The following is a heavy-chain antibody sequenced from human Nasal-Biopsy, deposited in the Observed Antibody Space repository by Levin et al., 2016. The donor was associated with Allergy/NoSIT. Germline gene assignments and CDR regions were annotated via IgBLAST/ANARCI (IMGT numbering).Heavy chain of an antibody. V-gene: IGHV1-2*02. CDR3: ATASRGRTLDQ. CDR2: ISADSGDT. J-gene: IGHJ4*02. Sequence: ASVKVSCKASGYTFTGYYFHWVRQAPGQGLEWMGWISADSGDTRTAQRFQGRVTMTRDTSISSAYMDVTNLKYDDTAIYYCATASRGRTLDQWGQGTLVTVSS. D-gene: IGHD3-10*01. CDR1: GYTFTGYY.